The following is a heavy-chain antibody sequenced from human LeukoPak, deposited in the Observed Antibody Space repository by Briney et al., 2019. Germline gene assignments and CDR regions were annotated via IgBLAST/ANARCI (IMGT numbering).Heavy chain of an antibody. D-gene: IGHD5-18*01. Sequence: AASVKVSCKASGGTFSSYAISWVRQAPGQGLEWMGGIIPIFGTANYAQKFQGRVTITADESTSTAYMELSSLRSEDTAVYYCARGRYSTYNYWGQGTLVTVSS. CDR1: GGTFSSYA. CDR2: IIPIFGTA. J-gene: IGHJ4*02. CDR3: ARGRYSTYNY. V-gene: IGHV1-69*13.